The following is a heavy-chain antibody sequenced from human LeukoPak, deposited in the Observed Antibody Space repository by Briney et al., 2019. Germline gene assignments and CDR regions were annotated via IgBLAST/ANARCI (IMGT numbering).Heavy chain of an antibody. CDR3: ARVALADYGDYSDAFDI. V-gene: IGHV7-4-1*02. CDR1: GYTFTTYA. D-gene: IGHD4-17*01. Sequence: ASVKVSCKASGYTFTTYAMNWVRQAPGQGLEWMGWINTNTGNPTYAQGFTGRFVFSLDTSVSTAYLQISSLKAEDTAVYYCARVALADYGDYSDAFDIWGQGTMVTVSS. CDR2: INTNTGNP. J-gene: IGHJ3*02.